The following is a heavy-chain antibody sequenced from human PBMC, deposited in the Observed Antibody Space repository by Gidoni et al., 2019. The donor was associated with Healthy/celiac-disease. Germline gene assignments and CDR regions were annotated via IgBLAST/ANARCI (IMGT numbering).Heavy chain of an antibody. J-gene: IGHJ4*02. V-gene: IGHV5-10-1*03. Sequence: EVQLVQSGAEVKKPGESLRISCKGSGYSFTSYWISWVRQMPGKGLEWMGRIDPSDSYTNYSPSFQGHVTISADKSISTAYLQWSSLKASDTAMYYCALRLGVVTAPDYWGQGTLVTVSS. CDR1: GYSFTSYW. CDR2: IDPSDSYT. CDR3: ALRLGVVTAPDY. D-gene: IGHD2-21*02.